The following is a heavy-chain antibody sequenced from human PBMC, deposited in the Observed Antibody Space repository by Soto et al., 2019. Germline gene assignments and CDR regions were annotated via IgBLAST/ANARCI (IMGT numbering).Heavy chain of an antibody. CDR3: ARHDFSNCENNWFES. CDR1: GDSVNTGPYF. J-gene: IGHJ5*01. D-gene: IGHD4-4*01. CDR2: IFHTGDT. V-gene: IGHV4-39*01. Sequence: QVKLQESGPGLVKPSETLSLTCTVSGDSVNTGPYFWGWVRQPPGRSLEWIGTIFHTGDTYYNPSLKSRVTISIDASTNQFSLKLSSVAAADTAVHYCARHDFSNCENNWFESWGQGTLVTVSS.